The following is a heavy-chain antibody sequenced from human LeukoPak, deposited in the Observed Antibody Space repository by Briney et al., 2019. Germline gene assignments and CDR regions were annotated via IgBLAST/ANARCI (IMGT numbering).Heavy chain of an antibody. V-gene: IGHV3-30*18. J-gene: IGHJ6*02. CDR1: GFTFSSYG. CDR2: ISYDGSNK. Sequence: GRSLRLSCAASGFTFSSYGMHWVRQAPGKGLEWVAVISYDGSNKYYADSVKGRFTISRDNSKNTLYLQMNSLRAEDTAVYYCAKDKGPYYDFWSGYGMDVWGQGTTVTVSS. CDR3: AKDKGPYYDFWSGYGMDV. D-gene: IGHD3-3*01.